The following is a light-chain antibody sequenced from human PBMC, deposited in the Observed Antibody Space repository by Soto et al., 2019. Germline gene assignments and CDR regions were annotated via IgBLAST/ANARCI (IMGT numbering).Light chain of an antibody. CDR3: MQATHYRLYT. CDR1: QSILHADGQTY. J-gene: IGKJ2*01. CDR2: GVS. V-gene: IGKV2-24*01. Sequence: DVVLTQIPLSSLVTVGQSASISCRSSQSILHADGQTYLSWLHQKTGQPPRLLIHGVSNRFSGVADRISGRGAGTDFTLTISGVEPEDVGIYFCMQATHYRLYTFGQGTKLEI.